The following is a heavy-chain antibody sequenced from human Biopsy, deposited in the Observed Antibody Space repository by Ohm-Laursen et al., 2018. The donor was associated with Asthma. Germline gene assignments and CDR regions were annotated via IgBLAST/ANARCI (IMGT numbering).Heavy chain of an antibody. D-gene: IGHD2-2*01. CDR2: INSVFGTT. V-gene: IGHV1-69*01. J-gene: IGHJ4*02. CDR3: ARKAGSCISRTCYSLDF. Sequence: SSVKVSCKTLGGTFNTYVIGWARQAPGQGLEWMGGINSVFGTTTYPQKFQDRVTITADDSTSTVYMELSSLRSEDTAVYYCARKAGSCISRTCYSLDFWGQGTLVTVSS. CDR1: GGTFNTYV.